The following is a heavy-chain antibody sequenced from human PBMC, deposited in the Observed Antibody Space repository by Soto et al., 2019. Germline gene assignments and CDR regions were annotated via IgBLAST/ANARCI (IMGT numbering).Heavy chain of an antibody. CDR2: IDYRGST. CDR1: AGSISSSSYF. J-gene: IGHJ4*02. D-gene: IGHD3-22*01. V-gene: IGHV4-39*01. Sequence: QLQLQESGPGLVKPSETLSLTCTVSAGSISSSSYFSGWIRQPPGKGLEWIGTIDYRGSTSYNPSSKSRITISVDTSKNQFSLTLSSVTAADTAVYYCATRLYHSRGYYYVPYWGQGTLVTVSS. CDR3: ATRLYHSRGYYYVPY.